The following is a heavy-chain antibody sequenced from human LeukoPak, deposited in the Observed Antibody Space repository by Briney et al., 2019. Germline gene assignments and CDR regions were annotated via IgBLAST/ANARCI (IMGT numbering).Heavy chain of an antibody. Sequence: GGSLRLSCAASGITFSSYAMSWVRQAPGKGLEWLSVISGSGGSTYYADSVKGRFTISRDNSKNTLYLQMNSLRAEDTAVYYCAKASVAAAVRVAFDYRGQGTLVTVSS. CDR1: GITFSSYA. D-gene: IGHD6-13*01. V-gene: IGHV3-23*01. CDR3: AKASVAAAVRVAFDY. CDR2: ISGSGGST. J-gene: IGHJ4*02.